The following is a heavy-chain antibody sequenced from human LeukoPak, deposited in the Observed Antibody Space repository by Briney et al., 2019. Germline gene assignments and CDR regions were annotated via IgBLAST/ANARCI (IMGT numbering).Heavy chain of an antibody. CDR1: GGTFSSYA. D-gene: IGHD4-17*01. CDR2: VIPILGIA. V-gene: IGHV1-69*04. CDR3: ASGSLYGDYEGTNDY. J-gene: IGHJ4*02. Sequence: ASVKVSCKAPGGTFSSYAISWVRQAPGQGLEWMGRVIPILGIANYAQKFQGRVTITADKSTSTAYMELSSLRSEDTAVYYCASGSLYGDYEGTNDYWGQGTLVTVSS.